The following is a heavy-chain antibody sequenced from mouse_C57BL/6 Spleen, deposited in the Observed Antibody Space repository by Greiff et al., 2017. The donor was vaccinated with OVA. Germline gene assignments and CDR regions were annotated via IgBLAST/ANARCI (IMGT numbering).Heavy chain of an antibody. V-gene: IGHV5-17*01. CDR1: GFTFSDYG. D-gene: IGHD2-4*01. Sequence: EVQVVESGGGLVKPGGSLKLSCAASGFTFSDYGMHWVRQAPEKGLEWVAYISSGSSTIYYADTVKGRFTISRDNAKNTLFLQMTSLRSEDTAMYYCARGRGYDYDGPFAYWGQGTLVTVSA. CDR3: ARGRGYDYDGPFAY. J-gene: IGHJ3*01. CDR2: ISSGSSTI.